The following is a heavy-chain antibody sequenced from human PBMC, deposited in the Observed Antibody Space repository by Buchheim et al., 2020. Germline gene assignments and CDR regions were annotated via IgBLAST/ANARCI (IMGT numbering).Heavy chain of an antibody. Sequence: QVQLVESGGGVVQPGRSLRLSCAASGFTFSSYGMHWVRQAPGKGLEWVAVILYDGSNKYYADSVKGRFTISRDNSKHTLDLQMNNLRAEDTAVYYCAKDLQALLWFGEGVGYYYYCGMDIWGQGTT. J-gene: IGHJ6*02. V-gene: IGHV3-30*18. CDR2: ILYDGSNK. CDR1: GFTFSSYG. CDR3: AKDLQALLWFGEGVGYYYYCGMDI. D-gene: IGHD3-10*01.